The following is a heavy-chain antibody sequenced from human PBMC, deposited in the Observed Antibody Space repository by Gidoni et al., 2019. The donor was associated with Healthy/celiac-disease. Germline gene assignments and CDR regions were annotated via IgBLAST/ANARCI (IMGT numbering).Heavy chain of an antibody. CDR2: MNPNSGNA. CDR3: ARGRTLAARTRDLGY. D-gene: IGHD6-6*01. V-gene: IGHV1-8*01. Sequence: QVQLVQSGAEVKKPGASVKVSCKASGYTFTSYAINWVRQAAGHGLEWMGWMNPNSGNAGYAQKFQGRVTMTRNTSISTAYMELSSLRSEDTAVYYCARGRTLAARTRDLGYWGQGTLVTVSS. CDR1: GYTFTSYA. J-gene: IGHJ4*02.